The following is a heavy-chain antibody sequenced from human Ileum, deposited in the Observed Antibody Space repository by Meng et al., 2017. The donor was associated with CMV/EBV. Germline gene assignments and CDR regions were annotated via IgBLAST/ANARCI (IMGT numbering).Heavy chain of an antibody. CDR3: ARGRSLRHCSSTSCYNYYYNGMDV. Sequence: SETLSLTCAVYGGSFSGYYWSWIRQPPGKGLEWIGEINHSGSTNYNPSLKSRVTISVDTSKNQFSLKLSSVTAADTAVYYCARGRSLRHCSSTSCYNYYYNGMDVWGQGTTVTVSS. J-gene: IGHJ6*02. V-gene: IGHV4-34*01. CDR1: GGSFSGYY. D-gene: IGHD2-2*02. CDR2: INHSGST.